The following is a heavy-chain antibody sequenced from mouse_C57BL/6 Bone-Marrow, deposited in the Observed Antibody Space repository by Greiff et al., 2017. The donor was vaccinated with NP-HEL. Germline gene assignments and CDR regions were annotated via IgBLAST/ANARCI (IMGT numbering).Heavy chain of an antibody. CDR3: ASYPYSNFFYFDY. D-gene: IGHD2-5*01. V-gene: IGHV7-3*01. CDR1: GFTFTDYY. J-gene: IGHJ2*01. Sequence: EVMLVESGGGLVQPGGSLSLSCAASGFTFTDYYMSWVRQPPGKALEWLGFIRNKANGYTTEYSASVKGRFTISRDNSQSILYLQMNALRAEDSATYSCASYPYSNFFYFDYWGQGTTLTVSS. CDR2: IRNKANGYTT.